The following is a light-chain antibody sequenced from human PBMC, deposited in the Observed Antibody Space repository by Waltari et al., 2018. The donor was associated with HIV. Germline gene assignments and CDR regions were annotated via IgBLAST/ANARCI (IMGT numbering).Light chain of an antibody. CDR1: SVVIGSYDL. CDR3: ASYAGRDDFPYV. J-gene: IGLJ1*01. CDR2: EVN. V-gene: IGLV2-8*01. Sequence: QSALTQPPPASGSPGQSIPFSCTGTSVVIGSYDLVSWYHHHPGEAPTLKLHEVNTRPAGVPDRFAATRAGKRASLTFSGLQTEDEGYYYCASYAGRDDFPYVFGTGTEVTDL.